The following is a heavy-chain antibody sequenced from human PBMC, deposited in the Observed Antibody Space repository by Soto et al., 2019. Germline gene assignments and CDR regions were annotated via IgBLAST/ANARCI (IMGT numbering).Heavy chain of an antibody. D-gene: IGHD3-10*02. J-gene: IGHJ5*02. Sequence: EVQLVQSGAEVKKPGESLKISCEGSGYTFSSHWIVWVRQMPGKGLEWMGSIYPGDSDTRYSPSFQGQVIISADKSISTAYLQWSSLEASDNAMYYCARHTNAMMLGGGGFDPWGQGTLVSVAS. CDR3: ARHTNAMMLGGGGFDP. CDR2: IYPGDSDT. CDR1: GYTFSSHW. V-gene: IGHV5-51*01.